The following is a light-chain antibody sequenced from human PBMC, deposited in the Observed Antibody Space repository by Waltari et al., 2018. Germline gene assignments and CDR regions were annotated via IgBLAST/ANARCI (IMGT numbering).Light chain of an antibody. Sequence: DIQMTQSPSTLSASVGDRVTITCRASQSINSWLAWSQQKPGKAPKLLIYKASTLQSGVPSRFSGSGSGTEFTLTISSLQPDDFATYYCQQYNSHSQTFGRGTKLEIK. J-gene: IGKJ2*01. CDR1: QSINSW. CDR3: QQYNSHSQT. CDR2: KAS. V-gene: IGKV1-5*03.